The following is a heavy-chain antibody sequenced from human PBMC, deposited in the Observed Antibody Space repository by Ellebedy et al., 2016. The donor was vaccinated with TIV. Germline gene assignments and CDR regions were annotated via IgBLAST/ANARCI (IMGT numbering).Heavy chain of an antibody. J-gene: IGHJ5*02. D-gene: IGHD1-14*01. Sequence: GESLKISCAASGFTFSSYWMHWVRQAPGKGLVWVSRINSDGSSTSYADSVKGRFTISRDNAKHTLYLQMNRLRTEDTAVYYCARGARKGGNWFDPWGQGTLVTVSS. V-gene: IGHV3-74*01. CDR2: INSDGSST. CDR1: GFTFSSYW. CDR3: ARGARKGGNWFDP.